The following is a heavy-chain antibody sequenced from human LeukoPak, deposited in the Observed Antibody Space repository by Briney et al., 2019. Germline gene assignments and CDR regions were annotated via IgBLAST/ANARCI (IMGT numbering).Heavy chain of an antibody. Sequence: ASVKVSCKASGYTFTSYYMHWVRQAPGQGLEWMGIINPSGGSTSYAQKFQGRVTMTRDTSTSTVYMELSSLRSEDTAVYYCARSGSQGGYSYAHGYYYMDVWGKGTTVTVSS. CDR3: ARSGSQGGYSYAHGYYYMDV. J-gene: IGHJ6*03. D-gene: IGHD5-18*01. CDR2: INPSGGST. CDR1: GYTFTSYY. V-gene: IGHV1-46*01.